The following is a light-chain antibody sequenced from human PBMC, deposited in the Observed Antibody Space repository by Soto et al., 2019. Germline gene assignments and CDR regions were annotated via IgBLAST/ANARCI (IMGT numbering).Light chain of an antibody. CDR1: QSISRW. V-gene: IGKV1-5*01. Sequence: DIHMTQSPSTLAAPLGDGVTITWRASQSISRWLAWYQQKPGKAPKLLIYDASNLESGVPPRFSGSGSGTEFSLTISSLQPDDFGTYYCQQYNYYWTFGQGTKVDIK. CDR3: QQYNYYWT. J-gene: IGKJ1*01. CDR2: DAS.